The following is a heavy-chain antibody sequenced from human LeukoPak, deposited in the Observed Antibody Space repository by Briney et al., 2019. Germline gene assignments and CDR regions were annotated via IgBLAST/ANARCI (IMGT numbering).Heavy chain of an antibody. CDR1: GYSISSDYY. D-gene: IGHD3-10*01. J-gene: IGHJ5*02. CDR3: ARNKYYYGSKNYGVPNWFDP. V-gene: IGHV4-38-2*02. Sequence: TPSETLSLTCTVSGYSISSDYYWGWIRQPPGKGLEWIGSVHHSGRTYYNPSLKSRVTISVDTSKNQFSLKLNSVTAADTAVYYCARNKYYYGSKNYGVPNWFDPWGQGTLVTVSS. CDR2: VHHSGRT.